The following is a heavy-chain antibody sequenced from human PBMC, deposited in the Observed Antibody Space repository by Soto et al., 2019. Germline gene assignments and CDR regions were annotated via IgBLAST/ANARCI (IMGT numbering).Heavy chain of an antibody. V-gene: IGHV1-18*01. CDR2: ISAYNGNT. Sequence: GASVKGSCKASGYTFTSYGISCVRQTPGQGLEWMGWISAYNGNTNYAQKLQGRVTMTTDTSTSTAYMELRSLRSDDTAVYYCARGSGGRYCGGDCYLFDYWGQGTLVTVSS. CDR3: ARGSGGRYCGGDCYLFDY. J-gene: IGHJ4*02. D-gene: IGHD2-21*02. CDR1: GYTFTSYG.